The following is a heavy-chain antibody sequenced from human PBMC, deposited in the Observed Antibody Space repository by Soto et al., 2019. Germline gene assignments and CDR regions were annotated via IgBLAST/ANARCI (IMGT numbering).Heavy chain of an antibody. V-gene: IGHV3-15*01. CDR1: GFTFKDAW. CDR3: TGHLAI. J-gene: IGHJ3*02. CDR2: IKSTDTGGTT. Sequence: EVQLVESGGGLVNPGGSLRLSCAASGFTFKDAWMSWVRQAPGKGREWVGQIKSTDTGGTTDYAAHWKGRFSISKDDSEDTRYLQMNSLKPQDTAMSFCTGHLAIWGHGTSVIVSS.